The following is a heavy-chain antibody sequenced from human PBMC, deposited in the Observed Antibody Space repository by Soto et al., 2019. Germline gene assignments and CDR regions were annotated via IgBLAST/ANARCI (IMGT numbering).Heavy chain of an antibody. D-gene: IGHD5-18*01. CDR2: SHQSGNT. Sequence: QVQLQESGPGLVKPSGTLSLTCAVSGVSIGSHDWWTWVRQPPGKGLEWIGESHQSGNTNYNSSLESRVTISLDMSKNPFSLQLSSLTVADTAVYYCATRDTGRVYWGQGTLVTVSS. CDR3: ATRDTGRVY. CDR1: GVSIGSHDW. J-gene: IGHJ4*02. V-gene: IGHV4-4*02.